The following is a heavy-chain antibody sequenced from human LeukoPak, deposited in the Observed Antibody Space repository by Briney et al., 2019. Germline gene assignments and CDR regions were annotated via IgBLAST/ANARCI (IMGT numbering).Heavy chain of an antibody. Sequence: PGGSLRLSCAASGFTFSSYEMNWVSQAPGKGLEWGSYSSSGGSAIYYADSVKGRFTISRDNAKNSLYLQMNSLRAEDTAVYYCVRDPSVAGDDYWGQGTLVTVSS. CDR2: SSSGGSAI. V-gene: IGHV3-48*03. J-gene: IGHJ4*02. CDR3: VRDPSVAGDDY. D-gene: IGHD6-19*01. CDR1: GFTFSSYE.